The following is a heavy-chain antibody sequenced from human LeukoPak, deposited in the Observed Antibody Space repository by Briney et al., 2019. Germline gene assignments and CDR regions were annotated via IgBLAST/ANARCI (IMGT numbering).Heavy chain of an antibody. CDR3: ARDKGTVTPRGYYYYMDV. J-gene: IGHJ6*03. CDR2: ISWNSGSI. V-gene: IGHV3-9*01. D-gene: IGHD4-11*01. Sequence: GGSLRLSCAASGFTFDDYAMHWVRQAPGKGLEWVSGISWNSGSIGYADSVKGRFTISRDNAKNSLYLQMNNQRAEDTAVYFCARDKGTVTPRGYYYYMDVWGRGTTVTVSS. CDR1: GFTFDDYA.